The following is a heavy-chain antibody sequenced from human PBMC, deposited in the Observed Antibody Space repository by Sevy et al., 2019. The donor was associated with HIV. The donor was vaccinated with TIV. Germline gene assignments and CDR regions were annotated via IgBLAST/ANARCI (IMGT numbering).Heavy chain of an antibody. J-gene: IGHJ6*02. CDR1: GGSISSSSYY. Sequence: SETLSLTCSVSGGSISSSSYYWGWIRQPPGKGLEWIGSISYSGSTYYNPSLKSRVTISVDTSKNQFSLKLSSVTAADTAVYYCARLDRYSSSWYKRYYGTDVWGQGTTVTVSS. D-gene: IGHD6-13*01. CDR3: ARLDRYSSSWYKRYYGTDV. V-gene: IGHV4-39*01. CDR2: ISYSGST.